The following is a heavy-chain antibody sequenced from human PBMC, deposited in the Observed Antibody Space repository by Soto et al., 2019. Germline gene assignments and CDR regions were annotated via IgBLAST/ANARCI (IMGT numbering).Heavy chain of an antibody. Sequence: GGSLRLSCEASGFSFNHYGLHWVRQAPGKGLEWVAFIDFDGSNDYYADSVRGRFTISRDNAENSVYLEMDSLRAEDTALYYCARDVDADFRTDFDYWGRGTLVTVSS. V-gene: IGHV3-30*02. CDR2: IDFDGSND. CDR3: ARDVDADFRTDFDY. CDR1: GFSFNHYG. J-gene: IGHJ4*02. D-gene: IGHD4-17*01.